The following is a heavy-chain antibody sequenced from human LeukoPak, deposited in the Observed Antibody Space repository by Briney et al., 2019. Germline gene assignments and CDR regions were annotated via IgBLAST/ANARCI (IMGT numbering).Heavy chain of an antibody. CDR1: GGSISSGDYY. J-gene: IGHJ5*02. V-gene: IGHV4-30-4*01. D-gene: IGHD3-22*01. CDR3: ARSLRGYPHRFDP. Sequence: PSQTLSLTCTVSGGSISSGDYYWSWIRRPPGKGLEWIGYIYYSGGTYYNPSLKSRVTISVDTSKNQFSLKLSSVTAADTAVYYCARSLRGYPHRFDPWGQGTLVTVSS. CDR2: IYYSGGT.